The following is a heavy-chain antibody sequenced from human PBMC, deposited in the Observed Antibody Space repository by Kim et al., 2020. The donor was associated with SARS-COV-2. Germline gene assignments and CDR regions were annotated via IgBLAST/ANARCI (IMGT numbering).Heavy chain of an antibody. CDR3: ARLLSLTGKWYYFDY. J-gene: IGHJ4*01. D-gene: IGHD3-9*01. Sequence: GGSLKLSCAASGYTFSSYSINWVRQAPGKGLEWVSSINTNGNYIYYADSVKGRFTISRANTKNSLYLQMNSLRAEDTAVYYCARLLSLTGKWYYFDYWG. CDR2: INTNGNYI. CDR1: GYTFSSYS. V-gene: IGHV3-21*06.